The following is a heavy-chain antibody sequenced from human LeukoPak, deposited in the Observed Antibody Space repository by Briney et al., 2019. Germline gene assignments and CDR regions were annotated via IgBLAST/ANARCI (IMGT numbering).Heavy chain of an antibody. Sequence: GESLRLSCAASGFTFTTYWMSWVRQAPGKGLEWVANIKQDGSEKYYVDSVKGRFTISRDNAKNSLYLQMNSLRAEDTAVYYCARLRYYDSSGPLDYWGQGTLVTVSS. CDR3: ARLRYYDSSGPLDY. CDR1: GFTFTTYW. V-gene: IGHV3-7*01. D-gene: IGHD3-22*01. CDR2: IKQDGSEK. J-gene: IGHJ4*02.